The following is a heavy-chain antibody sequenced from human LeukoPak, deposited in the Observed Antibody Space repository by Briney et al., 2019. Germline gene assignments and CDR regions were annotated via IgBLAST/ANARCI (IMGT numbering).Heavy chain of an antibody. Sequence: GGSLRLSCAASGFTFSSYSMNWVRQAPGKGLEWVSSISSSSSYTYYADSVKGRFTISRDNAKNSLYLQMNSLRAEDTAVYYCARAGSGNYGDYVYRPYDAFDIWGQGTMVTVSS. CDR3: ARAGSGNYGDYVYRPYDAFDI. CDR1: GFTFSSYS. CDR2: ISSSSSYT. D-gene: IGHD4-17*01. V-gene: IGHV3-21*01. J-gene: IGHJ3*02.